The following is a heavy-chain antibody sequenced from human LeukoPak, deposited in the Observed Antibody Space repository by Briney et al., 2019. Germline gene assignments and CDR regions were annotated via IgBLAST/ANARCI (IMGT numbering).Heavy chain of an antibody. V-gene: IGHV3-7*03. CDR2: IKQDGSER. CDR1: GFTFSDFW. Sequence: AGGSLRLSCAAPGFTFSDFWMTWIRQPPGQGLEWVAHIKQDGSERKYVDSVKGRFTISRDNAKKSLYLQMNSLRAEDTAIYYCVRDVGWYRFDYWGQGALVTVSS. J-gene: IGHJ4*02. CDR3: VRDVGWYRFDY. D-gene: IGHD6-19*01.